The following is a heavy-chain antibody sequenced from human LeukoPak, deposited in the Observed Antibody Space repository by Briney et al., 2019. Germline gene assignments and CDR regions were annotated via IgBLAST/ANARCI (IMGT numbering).Heavy chain of an antibody. CDR1: GCSFTSYW. CDR2: IYPGDSDT. V-gene: IGHV5-51*01. CDR3: AKHVSQGCSSTSCYYYYYMDV. J-gene: IGHJ6*03. D-gene: IGHD2-2*01. Sequence: GESLKISCKGSGCSFTSYWIGWVRQMPGKGLEWMGIIYPGDSDTRYSPSFQGQVTISADKSISTAYLQWSSLKASDTAMYYCAKHVSQGCSSTSCYYYYYMDVWGKGTTVTVSS.